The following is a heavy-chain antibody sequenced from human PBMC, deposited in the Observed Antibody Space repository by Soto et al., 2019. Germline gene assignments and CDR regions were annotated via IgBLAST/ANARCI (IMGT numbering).Heavy chain of an antibody. J-gene: IGHJ4*02. D-gene: IGHD4-17*01. Sequence: SETLSLTCAVYGGSFSGYYWSWIRQPPGKGLEWIGEINHSGSTNYNPSLKSRVTISVDTSKNQFSLKLSSVTAADTAVYYCARALSGDTPYYFDYWGQGTLVTVSS. V-gene: IGHV4-34*01. CDR1: GGSFSGYY. CDR2: INHSGST. CDR3: ARALSGDTPYYFDY.